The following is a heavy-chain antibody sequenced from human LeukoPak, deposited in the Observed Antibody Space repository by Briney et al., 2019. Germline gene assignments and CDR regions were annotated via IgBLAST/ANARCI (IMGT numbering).Heavy chain of an antibody. J-gene: IGHJ4*02. CDR2: IHSSGSTT. CDR1: GGSISSYF. D-gene: IGHD3-10*01. Sequence: SETLSLTCTVSGGSISSYFWSWMRQPPGKELEWIAYIHSSGSTTNYNPSLKSRITISVDTSKNQLSLNLSSVTAADTAVYYCTTITMVRGVHYWGQGTLVTVSS. CDR3: TTITMVRGVHY. V-gene: IGHV4-4*09.